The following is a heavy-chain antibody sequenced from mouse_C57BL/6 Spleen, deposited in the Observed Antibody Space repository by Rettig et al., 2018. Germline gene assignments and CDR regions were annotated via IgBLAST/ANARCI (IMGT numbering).Heavy chain of an antibody. Sequence: QVQLQQPGAELVKPGASVKLSCKASGYIFISYWMQWVKQRPGQGLEWIGEIDPSDSYTNFNQKFKGKATLTVDTSSSTAYMQLSSLTSADSAVYYCASYDFDYWGQGTTLTVSS. D-gene: IGHD2-12*01. CDR1: GYIFISYW. V-gene: IGHV1-50*01. CDR2: IDPSDSYT. CDR3: ASYDFDY. J-gene: IGHJ2*01.